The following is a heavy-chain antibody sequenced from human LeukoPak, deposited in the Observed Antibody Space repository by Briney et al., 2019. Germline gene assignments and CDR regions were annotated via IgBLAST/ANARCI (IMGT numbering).Heavy chain of an antibody. CDR3: ARERFRDGYPN. CDR1: GFTFSSYA. CDR2: ITGGGGNT. D-gene: IGHD5-24*01. Sequence: GGSLRLSCAASGFTFSSYAMSWVRQAPGKGLEWVSGITGGGGNTYYADSVKGRFTISRDNSKNTLYLQMNSLRAEDTAVYYCARERFRDGYPNWGQGTLVTVSS. V-gene: IGHV3-23*01. J-gene: IGHJ4*02.